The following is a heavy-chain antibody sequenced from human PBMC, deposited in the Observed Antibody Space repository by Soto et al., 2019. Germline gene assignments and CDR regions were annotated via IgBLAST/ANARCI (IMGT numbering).Heavy chain of an antibody. Sequence: ASVKVSCKASGYTFTSYGISWVRQAPGQGLEWMGWISAYNGNTNYAQKLQGRVTMTTDTSTSTAYMELRSLRSDDTAVYYCAREVVYDIGNYYYCYMDVWGKGTTVTVAS. CDR3: AREVVYDIGNYYYCYMDV. D-gene: IGHD3-9*01. CDR1: GYTFTSYG. V-gene: IGHV1-18*01. J-gene: IGHJ6*03. CDR2: ISAYNGNT.